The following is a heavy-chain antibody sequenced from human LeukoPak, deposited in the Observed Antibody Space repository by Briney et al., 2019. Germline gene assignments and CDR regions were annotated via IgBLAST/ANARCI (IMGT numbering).Heavy chain of an antibody. J-gene: IGHJ4*02. D-gene: IGHD2-8*01. CDR2: IYYSGST. CDR3: ARIRGTYGDFDY. Sequence: SETLSLTCTVSGGSISSSSYYWGWIRQPPGKGLEWIGSIYYSGSTYYNPSLKSRVTISVDTSKNQFSLKLSSVTAADTAVYYCARIRGTYGDFDYWGQGTLVTVSS. V-gene: IGHV4-39*01. CDR1: GGSISSSSYY.